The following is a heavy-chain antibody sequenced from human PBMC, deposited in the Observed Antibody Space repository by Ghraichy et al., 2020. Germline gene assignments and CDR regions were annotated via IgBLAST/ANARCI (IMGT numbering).Heavy chain of an antibody. Sequence: PETLSLTCAVYGGSFSGYYWSWIRQPPGKGLEWIGEINHSGSTNYNPSLKSRVTISVDTSKNQFSLKLSSVTAADTAVYYCARGKVREVRVIMVRGNNRYYYYGMDVWGQGTTVTVSS. V-gene: IGHV4-34*01. D-gene: IGHD3-10*01. CDR3: ARGKVREVRVIMVRGNNRYYYYGMDV. CDR1: GGSFSGYY. J-gene: IGHJ6*02. CDR2: INHSGST.